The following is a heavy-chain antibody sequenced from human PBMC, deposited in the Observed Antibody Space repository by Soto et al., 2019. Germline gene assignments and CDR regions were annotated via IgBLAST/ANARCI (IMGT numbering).Heavy chain of an antibody. CDR3: ARGYCSGGNCYSGMDV. Sequence: GAAVKGSSKASWGTLTTPALLSGRQAPGRGLEWMGGIIPISGSTYYTQKFQGRVTITADEPTSTAFMELSSLKSDDTAVFYCARGYCSGGNCYSGMDVWGQGTMVTVSS. J-gene: IGHJ6*02. CDR1: WGTLTTPA. V-gene: IGHV1-69*13. CDR2: IIPISGST. D-gene: IGHD2-15*01.